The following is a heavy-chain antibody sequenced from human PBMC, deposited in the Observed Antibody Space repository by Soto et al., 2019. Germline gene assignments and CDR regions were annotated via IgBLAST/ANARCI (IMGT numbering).Heavy chain of an antibody. Sequence: EVQLVDSGGGLVQPGGSLRLSWAASGFTFYTDWMSWVRQAPGKWLEWVATITGDGSAQYYVDSVKDRFTISRDNARNSLYLQMTGLRAEDTAVYYCAGEHWWLFDPWGQGTLVTVSS. V-gene: IGHV3-7*01. CDR2: ITGDGSAQ. J-gene: IGHJ5*02. D-gene: IGHD2-8*02. CDR3: AGEHWWLFDP. CDR1: GFTFYTDW.